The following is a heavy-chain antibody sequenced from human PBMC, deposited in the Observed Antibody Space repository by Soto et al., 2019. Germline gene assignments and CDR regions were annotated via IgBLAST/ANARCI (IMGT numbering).Heavy chain of an antibody. CDR2: FDPEDGET. Sequence: ASVKVSCKVSGYTLTELSMHWVRQAPGKGLEWMGGFDPEDGETIYAQKFQGRVTMTEDTSTDTAYMELSSLRSEDTAVYYCATDFRGSYGMDVWGQGTTVTVSS. CDR3: ATDFRGSYGMDV. CDR1: GYTLTELS. D-gene: IGHD3-10*01. J-gene: IGHJ6*02. V-gene: IGHV1-24*01.